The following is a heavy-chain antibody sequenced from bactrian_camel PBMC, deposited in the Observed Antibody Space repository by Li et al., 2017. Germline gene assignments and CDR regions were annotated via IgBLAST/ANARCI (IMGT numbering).Heavy chain of an antibody. V-gene: IGHV3S31*01. Sequence: QLVESGGGLVQPGGSLRLSCAASGFDINTYAMTWVRQAPGKGLEWVSGINGGGDYTYYADFVRGRFTISRDNAKNMLYLQLNNLKTEDTAMYYCARRNSRAYRQYGEDRTYGQGTQVTVS. D-gene: IGHD1*01. CDR2: INGGGDYT. J-gene: IGHJ4*01. CDR1: GFDINTYA.